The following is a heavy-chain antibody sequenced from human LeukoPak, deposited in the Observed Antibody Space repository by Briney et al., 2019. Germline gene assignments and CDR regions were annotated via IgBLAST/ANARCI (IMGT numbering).Heavy chain of an antibody. Sequence: PGGSLRLSCAASGFTFSSYWMSWVRQAPGKGLEWVANIKQDGSEKYYVDSVKGRFTISRDNAKNSLYLQMNSLRAEDTAVYYCARPHATLYYYDSSGPFDYWGQGTLVTVSS. CDR2: IKQDGSEK. J-gene: IGHJ4*02. V-gene: IGHV3-7*01. D-gene: IGHD3-22*01. CDR3: ARPHATLYYYDSSGPFDY. CDR1: GFTFSSYW.